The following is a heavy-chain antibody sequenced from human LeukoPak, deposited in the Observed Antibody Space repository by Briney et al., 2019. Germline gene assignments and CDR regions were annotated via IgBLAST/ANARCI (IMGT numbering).Heavy chain of an antibody. CDR1: GGXISGYY. V-gene: IGHV4-4*07. Sequence: SETLSLTCTVSGGXISGYYCSWIRQPAGKGLKWIGRIYISGSTNDNPSLKSRVTMSVDRSKNQFSLKLSSVTAADTAVYYCARDRGGYYYYFDYWGQGTLVTVSS. D-gene: IGHD3-22*01. CDR2: IYISGST. CDR3: ARDRGGYYYYFDY. J-gene: IGHJ4*02.